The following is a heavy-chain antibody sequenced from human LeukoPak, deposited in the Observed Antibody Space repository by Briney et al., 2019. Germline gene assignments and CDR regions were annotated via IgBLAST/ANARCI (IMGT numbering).Heavy chain of an antibody. CDR2: INHSGST. D-gene: IGHD5-24*01. CDR3: ARSRDGYNDKDY. J-gene: IGHJ4*02. V-gene: IGHV4-34*01. CDR1: GGSFSGYY. Sequence: SETLSLTCAVYGGSFSGYYWSWIRQPPGKGLEWIGEINHSGSTNYNPSLKSRVTISVDTSKNQFSLKLSSVTAADTAVYYCARSRDGYNDKDYWGQGTLVTASS.